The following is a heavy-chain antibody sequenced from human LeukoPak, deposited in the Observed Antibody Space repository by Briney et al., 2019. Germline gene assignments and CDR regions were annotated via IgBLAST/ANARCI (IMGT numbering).Heavy chain of an antibody. CDR3: ARGDASFDN. J-gene: IGHJ4*02. CDR1: EYTFIEYE. Sequence: ASVKVSCKASEYTFIEYEIHWVRQATGQGLEWMGWMNPNSGNTGYAQKFQGRVTMTRNTSVTTAYMELSSLRSDDTAVYYCARGDASFDNWAQEPLVTVSS. CDR2: MNPNSGNT. V-gene: IGHV1-8*01.